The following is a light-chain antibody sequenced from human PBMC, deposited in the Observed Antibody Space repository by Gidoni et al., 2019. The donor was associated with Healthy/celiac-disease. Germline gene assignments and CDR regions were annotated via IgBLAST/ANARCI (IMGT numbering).Light chain of an antibody. CDR3: QQYYSTQRT. V-gene: IGKV1-NL1*01. CDR1: QGISNS. Sequence: DIQMTQSPSSLSASVGDRVTITRRASQGISNSLAWYQQKPGKAPKLLLYAASRLESGVPSRFSGSGSGTDYTLTISSLQPEDFATYYCQQYYSTQRTFGQGTKVEIK. J-gene: IGKJ1*01. CDR2: AAS.